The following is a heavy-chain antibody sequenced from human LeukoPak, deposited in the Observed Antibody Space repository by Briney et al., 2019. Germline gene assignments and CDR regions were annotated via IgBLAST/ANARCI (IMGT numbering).Heavy chain of an antibody. V-gene: IGHV3-30-3*01. CDR3: ARDFIVVVPAAMPDY. CDR1: GFTFSSYA. J-gene: IGHJ4*02. CDR2: ISYDGSNK. Sequence: PGGSLRLSCAASGFTFSSYAMHWVRQAPGKGLEWVAVISYDGSNKYYADSVKGRFTISRDNSKNTLYLQMNSLRAEDTAVYYCARDFIVVVPAAMPDYWGQGTLVTVSS. D-gene: IGHD2-2*01.